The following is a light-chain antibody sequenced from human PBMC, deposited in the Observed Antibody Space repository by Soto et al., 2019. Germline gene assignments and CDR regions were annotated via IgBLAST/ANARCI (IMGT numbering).Light chain of an antibody. CDR3: STLYV. CDR1: SSDVGGYNY. CDR2: DVS. J-gene: IGLJ1*01. V-gene: IGLV2-14*01. Sequence: QSALTQPASVSGSPGQSITISCTGTSSDVGGYNYVSWYQQHPGQAPKLMIYDVSNRPSGVSNRVSGSKSGNTASLTISGVQAEDEADSSRSTLYVFGTGTTLTVL.